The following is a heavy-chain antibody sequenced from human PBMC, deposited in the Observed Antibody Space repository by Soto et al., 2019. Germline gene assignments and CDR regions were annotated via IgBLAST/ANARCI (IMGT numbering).Heavy chain of an antibody. Sequence: QVQLVESGGGVVQPGRSLRLSCAGSGFTFSSYGMHWVRQAPGKGLEWVAVISYDGSDKYYGDSVKGRFTISRDDSKNTLFMQMNRLSVEDTAIYYCAKAAGYAYVWGSSGLDPWGQGTLVTVSS. CDR2: ISYDGSDK. CDR1: GFTFSSYG. D-gene: IGHD3-16*01. CDR3: AKAAGYAYVWGSSGLDP. V-gene: IGHV3-30*18. J-gene: IGHJ5*02.